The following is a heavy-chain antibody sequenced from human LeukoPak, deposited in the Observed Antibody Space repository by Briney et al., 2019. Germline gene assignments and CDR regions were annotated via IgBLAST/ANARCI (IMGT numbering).Heavy chain of an antibody. J-gene: IGHJ4*02. V-gene: IGHV3-30*02. CDR2: IWYDGSNK. CDR1: GFTFSSYT. CDR3: AKGHSSGWYYFDY. Sequence: GGSLRLSCAASGFTFSSYTMHWVRQAPGKGLEWVAVIWYDGSNKYYADSVKGRFTISRDNSKNTLYLQMNRLRAEDTAVYYCAKGHSSGWYYFDYWGQGTLVTVSS. D-gene: IGHD6-19*01.